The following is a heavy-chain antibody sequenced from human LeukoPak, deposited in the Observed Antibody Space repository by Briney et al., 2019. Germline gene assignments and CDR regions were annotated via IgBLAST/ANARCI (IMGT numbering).Heavy chain of an antibody. CDR1: GFTFSSYW. D-gene: IGHD3-16*01. CDR3: ARVGRGELRYYYYGMDV. V-gene: IGHV3-7*01. J-gene: IGHJ6*02. CDR2: IKQDGSEK. Sequence: PGGSLRLSCAASGFTFSSYWMSWVRQAPGKGLEWVANIKQDGSEKYYTDSVKGRFTISRDNAKNSLYLQMNSLRAEDTAVYYCARVGRGELRYYYYGMDVWGQGTTVTVSS.